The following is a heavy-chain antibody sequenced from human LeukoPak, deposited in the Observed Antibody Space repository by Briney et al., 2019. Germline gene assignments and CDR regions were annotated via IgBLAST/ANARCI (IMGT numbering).Heavy chain of an antibody. V-gene: IGHV3-15*01. Sequence: GGSLRLSCADSGFTFSNAWMNWVRQAPGKGLEWVGRIKSKTDGGTTDYAAPVKGRFTISRDDSKSTLYLQMNNLRTEDTAVYYCTSTGASVGNYEYLQHWGQGTLVTVSS. CDR3: TSTGASVGNYEYLQH. D-gene: IGHD1-26*01. CDR2: IKSKTDGGTT. CDR1: GFTFSNAW. J-gene: IGHJ1*01.